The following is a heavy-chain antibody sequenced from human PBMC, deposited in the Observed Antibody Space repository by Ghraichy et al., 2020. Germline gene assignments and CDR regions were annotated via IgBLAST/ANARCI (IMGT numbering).Heavy chain of an antibody. J-gene: IGHJ4*02. CDR1: GFTFSNYA. Sequence: GGPLRLSCAASGFTFSNYAIHWVRQAPGRGLEFVSVITGDGGVARYADSVQGRFTISRDNSKNTVYLYMGSLRAEDMAMYYCAREGYKSVGGLDYWGQETLVTVSS. D-gene: IGHD5-24*01. CDR2: ITGDGGVA. V-gene: IGHV3-64*02. CDR3: AREGYKSVGGLDY.